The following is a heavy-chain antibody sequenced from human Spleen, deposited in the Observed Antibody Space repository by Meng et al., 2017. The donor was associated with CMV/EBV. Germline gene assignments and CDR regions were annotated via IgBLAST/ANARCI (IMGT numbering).Heavy chain of an antibody. D-gene: IGHD1-1*01. CDR2: IYYTGST. CDR1: SDSISNSC. CDR3: AREVAGTPPTVDY. J-gene: IGHJ4*02. Sequence: SETLSLTCTVSSDSISNSCWSWIRQPPGKGLQWIGHIYYTGSTNYNPSLKSRVTISVDTSKNQFSLKLSSVTAADTAVYYCAREVAGTPPTVDYWGQGTLVTVSS. V-gene: IGHV4-59*01.